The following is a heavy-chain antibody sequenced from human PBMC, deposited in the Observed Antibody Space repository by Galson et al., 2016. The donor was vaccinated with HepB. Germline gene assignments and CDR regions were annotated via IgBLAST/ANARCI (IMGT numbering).Heavy chain of an antibody. CDR3: ARDPWAAATIGYFDY. D-gene: IGHD2-15*01. V-gene: IGHV3-30*04. Sequence: SLRLSCAASGFTFSSYTIHWVRQAPGKGLEWVAIISYDGSDKHYADSVKGRFTVSRDNSKNTLYLQMNSLRAEDTAVYYCARDPWAAATIGYFDYWGQGTLVTVSS. J-gene: IGHJ4*02. CDR1: GFTFSSYT. CDR2: ISYDGSDK.